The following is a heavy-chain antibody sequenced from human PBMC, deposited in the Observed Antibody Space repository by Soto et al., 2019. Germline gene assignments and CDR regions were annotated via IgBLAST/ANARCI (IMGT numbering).Heavy chain of an antibody. CDR3: ARGGSGSYFWYFDL. D-gene: IGHD1-26*01. V-gene: IGHV3-48*03. CDR1: GFTFSRYE. Sequence: GGSLRLSCADSGFTFSRYEMNWVRQAPGKGLEWVSYISSSSSTLYYADSVKGRFTISRDNAKNSLYLQMNSLRAEDTAVYYCARGGSGSYFWYFDLWGRGTLVTVSS. CDR2: ISSSSSTL. J-gene: IGHJ2*01.